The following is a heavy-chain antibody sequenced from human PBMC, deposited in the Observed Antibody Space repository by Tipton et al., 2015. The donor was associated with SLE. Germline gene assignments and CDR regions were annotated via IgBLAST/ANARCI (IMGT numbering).Heavy chain of an antibody. CDR2: INHSGST. J-gene: IGHJ6*03. V-gene: IGHV4-34*01. D-gene: IGHD3-3*01. CDR1: GGSFSGYY. CDR3: ARVRPPFSIFGVVKGTDYYYMDV. Sequence: TLSLTCAVYGGSFSGYYWSWIRQPPGKGLEWIGEINHSGSTNYNPSLKSRVTISVDTSKNQFSLKLSSVTAADTAVYYCARVRPPFSIFGVVKGTDYYYMDVWGKGATVTVSS.